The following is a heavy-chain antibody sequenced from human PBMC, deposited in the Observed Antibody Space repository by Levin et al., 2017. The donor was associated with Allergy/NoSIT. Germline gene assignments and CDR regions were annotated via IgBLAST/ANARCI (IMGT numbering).Heavy chain of an antibody. CDR2: ISGSGGST. CDR1: GFTFSSYA. V-gene: IGHV3-23*01. D-gene: IGHD3-22*01. CDR3: AKEGFYYYDSSGYVRHMNYYYYYGMDV. J-gene: IGHJ6*02. Sequence: GGSLRLSCAASGFTFSSYAMSWVRQAPGKGLEWVSAISGSGGSTYYADSVKGRFTISRDNSKNTLYLQMNSLRAEDTAVYYCAKEGFYYYDSSGYVRHMNYYYYYGMDVWGQGTTVTVSS.